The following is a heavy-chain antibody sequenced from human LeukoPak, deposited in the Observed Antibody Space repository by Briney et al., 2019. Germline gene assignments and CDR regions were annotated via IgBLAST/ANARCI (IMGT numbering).Heavy chain of an antibody. J-gene: IGHJ4*02. Sequence: SVKLSCKASGGTFLSYAINWVRQAPGQGLEWMGGIIPIFGKATYAQNFQGRLTITADESKSTAYIELSSLRSEDTAIFYCARSPTTVTTLDYWGQGTLVTVSS. CDR3: ARSPTTVTTLDY. CDR1: GGTFLSYA. D-gene: IGHD4-11*01. V-gene: IGHV1-69*13. CDR2: IIPIFGKA.